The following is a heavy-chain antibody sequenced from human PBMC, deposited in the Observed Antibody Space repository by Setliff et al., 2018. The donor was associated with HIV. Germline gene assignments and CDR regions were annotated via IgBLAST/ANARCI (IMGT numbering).Heavy chain of an antibody. CDR2: MSTYNGNT. CDR3: ARDQVSMVRAVRLVA. J-gene: IGHJ1*01. D-gene: IGHD3-10*01. Sequence: ASVKVSCKASGYTFTSYDISWVRQSPGQGLEWVGWMSTYNGNTNYAQKFQGRVTITADKSTSTAYMELRSLRSEDTAVYYCARDQVSMVRAVRLVAWGQGSLVTVSS. V-gene: IGHV1-18*01. CDR1: GYTFTSYD.